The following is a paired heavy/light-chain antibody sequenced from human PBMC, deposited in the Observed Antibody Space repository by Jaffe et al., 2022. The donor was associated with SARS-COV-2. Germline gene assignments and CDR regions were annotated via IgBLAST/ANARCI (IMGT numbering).Light chain of an antibody. V-gene: IGKV3-20*01. CDR2: GAS. CDR1: QSVSSNY. J-gene: IGKJ1*01. CDR3: QQYGSSPWT. Sequence: EFVLTQSPGTLSLSPGERATLSCRASQSVSSNYLAWYQQKPGQAPRVLIYGASSRVTGIPDRFSGSGSGTDFTLTISRLDPEDFAVYYCQQYGSSPWTFGQGTKVEIK.
Heavy chain of an antibody. CDR2: INQDGSGK. Sequence: EVQLVESGGGLVQPGGSLRLSCAASGFTFSNFYMSWVRQAPGNGPEWVANINQDGSGKYYVDSVKGRFTISRDNAKNSLYLQMNSLKVEDTAVYYCARWGWGWDYWGQGILVTVSS. CDR1: GFTFSNFY. J-gene: IGHJ4*02. D-gene: IGHD7-27*01. CDR3: ARWGWGWDY. V-gene: IGHV3-7*01.